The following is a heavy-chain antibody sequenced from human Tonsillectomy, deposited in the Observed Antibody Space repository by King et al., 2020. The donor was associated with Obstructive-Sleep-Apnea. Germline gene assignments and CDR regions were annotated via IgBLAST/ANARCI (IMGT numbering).Heavy chain of an antibody. CDR2: IRSKANTYAT. CDR1: GFTFSGSA. D-gene: IGHD3-10*01. CDR3: TVVRRTGESLNNWFDP. J-gene: IGHJ5*02. V-gene: IGHV3-73*01. Sequence: VQLVESGGGLVQPGGSLKLSCAASGFTFSGSAMHWVRQASGKGLEWVGRIRSKANTYATAYAASVKGRFTISRDDSKNTAYLQMNSLKTEDTAVYYCTVVRRTGESLNNWFDPWGQGTQVTVSS.